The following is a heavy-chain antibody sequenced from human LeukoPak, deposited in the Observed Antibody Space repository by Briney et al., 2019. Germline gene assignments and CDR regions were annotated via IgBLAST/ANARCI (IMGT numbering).Heavy chain of an antibody. V-gene: IGHV3-7*01. CDR3: ARESGSVTSEVDFDY. J-gene: IGHJ4*02. CDR2: IKQDGSEK. CDR1: GFTFSRYW. D-gene: IGHD4-17*01. Sequence: GGSLRLSCAASGFTFSRYWMSWVRQAPGKGLEWVANIKQDGSEKYYVDSVKGRFTISRDNAKNSLYLQMNSLRAEDTAVYYCARESGSVTSEVDFDYWGQGTLVTVSS.